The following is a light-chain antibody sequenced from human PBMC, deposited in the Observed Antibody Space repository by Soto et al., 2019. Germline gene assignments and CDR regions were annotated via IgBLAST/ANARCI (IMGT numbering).Light chain of an antibody. Sequence: DIQMSQSPSTLSASVGDRVTITCRASQSVSSWLAWYQQKPGKAPKLLVYEASSLESGAPSRFSGSDSGTEFTLTITSLQPDDFATYYCQQYSGYSLTFGGGTKVEVK. CDR1: QSVSSW. CDR2: EAS. V-gene: IGKV1-5*03. J-gene: IGKJ4*01. CDR3: QQYSGYSLT.